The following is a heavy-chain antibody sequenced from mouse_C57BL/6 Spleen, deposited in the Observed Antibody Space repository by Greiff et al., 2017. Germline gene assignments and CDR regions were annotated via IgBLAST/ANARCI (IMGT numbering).Heavy chain of an antibody. D-gene: IGHD2-1*01. CDR1: GFTFTDYY. CDR3: ARLYGNYVWYFDV. CDR2: IRNKANGYTT. Sequence: EVQLVESGGGLVQPGGSLSLSCAASGFTFTDYYMSWVRQPPGKGLEWLGFIRNKANGYTTEYSASVKGRFTISRDTSQSILYLQMKALRADARATYYCARLYGNYVWYFDVWGTGTTVTVSS. J-gene: IGHJ1*03. V-gene: IGHV7-3*01.